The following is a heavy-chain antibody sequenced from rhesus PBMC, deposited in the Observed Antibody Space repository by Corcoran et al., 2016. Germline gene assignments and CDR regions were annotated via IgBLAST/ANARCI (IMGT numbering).Heavy chain of an antibody. V-gene: IGHV4-127*01. CDR1: GYSISSGYG. CDR2: NGGSSGST. J-gene: IGHJ4*01. Sequence: QVQLQESGPGLVKPSETLSLTCAVSGYSISSGYGWSWIRQPPGKGLEWIGYNGGSSGSTNYNPSLKSRVTISNDTSKNQFSLKLSSVTAADTAVYYCARDRWGWNNPFDYWGQGVLVTVSS. CDR3: ARDRWGWNNPFDY. D-gene: IGHD1-20*01.